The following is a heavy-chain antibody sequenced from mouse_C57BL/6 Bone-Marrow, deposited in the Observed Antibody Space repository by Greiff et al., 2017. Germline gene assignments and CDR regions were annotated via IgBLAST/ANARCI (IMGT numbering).Heavy chain of an antibody. V-gene: IGHV14-4*01. CDR1: GFNIKDDY. J-gene: IGHJ4*01. D-gene: IGHD2-4*01. CDR3: TTWITTGDSLYYYAMDY. Sequence: VQLQQSGAELVRPGASVKLSCTASGFNIKDDYMHWVKQRPEQGLEWIGWIDPENGDTEYASKFQGKATITADTSSNTAYLQLSSLTSEDTAVYYCTTWITTGDSLYYYAMDYWGQGTSVTVSS. CDR2: IDPENGDT.